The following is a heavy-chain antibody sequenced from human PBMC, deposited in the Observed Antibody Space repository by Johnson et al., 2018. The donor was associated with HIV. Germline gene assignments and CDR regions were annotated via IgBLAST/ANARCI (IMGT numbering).Heavy chain of an antibody. CDR2: ISGSGGST. CDR3: ARDGVYSSPWDAFDI. V-gene: IGHV3-23*04. D-gene: IGHD6-19*01. CDR1: GFTFSSYA. Sequence: VQLVESGGGVVQPGRSLRLSCAASGFTFSSYAMSWVRQAPGKGLEWVSAISGSGGSTYYADSVKGRFTISRANSKNTLYLQMDNLRVEDTAMYYCARDGVYSSPWDAFDIWGQGTMVTVSS. J-gene: IGHJ3*02.